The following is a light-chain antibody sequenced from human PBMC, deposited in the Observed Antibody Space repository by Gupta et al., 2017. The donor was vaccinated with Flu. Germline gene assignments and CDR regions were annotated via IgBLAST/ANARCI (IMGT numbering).Light chain of an antibody. CDR2: WAS. CDR1: QSVFDSSNNRNY. J-gene: IGKJ1*01. CDR3: QQYYTTPWT. Sequence: DIVMTQSPESLAVSVGERATINCKSSQSVFDSSNNRNYLAWFQQKPGQSPKLLIYWASTRESGVPDRFSGSGSGTDFALTISSLQAEDMAVYYCQQYYTTPWTFGQGTNVEIK. V-gene: IGKV4-1*01.